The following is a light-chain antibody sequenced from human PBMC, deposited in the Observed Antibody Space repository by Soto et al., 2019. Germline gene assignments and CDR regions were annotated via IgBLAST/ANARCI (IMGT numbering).Light chain of an antibody. CDR3: SSYTSSSLGV. V-gene: IGLV2-14*01. J-gene: IGLJ1*01. CDR1: SSDVGAYKY. CDR2: DVS. Sequence: QSVLTQPASVSGSPGQSITVSCTGTSSDVGAYKYVSWCQQHPGKAPRLLIYDVSHRPSGVSNRFSGSKSGITASLTISGLQAEDEADYYCSSYTSSSLGVFGTGTKLTVL.